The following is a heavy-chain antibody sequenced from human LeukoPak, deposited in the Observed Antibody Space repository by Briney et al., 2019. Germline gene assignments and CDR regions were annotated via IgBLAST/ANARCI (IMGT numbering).Heavy chain of an antibody. CDR2: IYTSGST. V-gene: IGHV4-61*02. D-gene: IGHD3-9*01. Sequence: PSQTLSLTCTVSGGSISSGSYYRSWIRQPAGKGLEWIGRIYTSGSTNYNPSLKSRVTISVDTSKNQFSLKLSSVTAADTAVYYCARVDILTGYYYMDVWGKGTTVTVSS. CDR1: GGSISSGSYY. J-gene: IGHJ6*03. CDR3: ARVDILTGYYYMDV.